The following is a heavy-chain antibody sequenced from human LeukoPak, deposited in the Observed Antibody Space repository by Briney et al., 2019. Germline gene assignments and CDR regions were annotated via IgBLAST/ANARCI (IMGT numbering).Heavy chain of an antibody. Sequence: PRLSCAASGIASSSDSMKRFLEAPGKRLKWVSSISSSSSYIYYADSVKGRFTISRDNAKNSLYLQMNSLRAEDTAVYYCAREGYCGSTSCREYFQHWGQGTLVTVSS. J-gene: IGHJ1*01. D-gene: IGHD2-2*01. CDR2: ISSSSSYI. CDR1: GIASSSDS. CDR3: AREGYCGSTSCREYFQH. V-gene: IGHV3-21*01.